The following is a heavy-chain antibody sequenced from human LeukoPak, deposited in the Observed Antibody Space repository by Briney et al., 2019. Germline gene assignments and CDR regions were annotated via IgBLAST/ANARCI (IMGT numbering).Heavy chain of an antibody. J-gene: IGHJ4*02. CDR2: ISGSGGST. Sequence: GGSLRLSCAASGFTFSSYAMSWVRQAPGKGLEWVSAISGSGGSTYYTDSVKGRFTISRDNSKNTLYLQMNSLRAEDTAVYYCARDMAMPKYYFDYWGQGTLVTVSS. V-gene: IGHV3-23*01. CDR1: GFTFSSYA. D-gene: IGHD2-2*01. CDR3: ARDMAMPKYYFDY.